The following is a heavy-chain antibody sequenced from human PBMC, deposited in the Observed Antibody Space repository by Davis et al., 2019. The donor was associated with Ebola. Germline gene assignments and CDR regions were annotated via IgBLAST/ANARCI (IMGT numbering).Heavy chain of an antibody. CDR1: GYTFTSYD. J-gene: IGHJ5*02. V-gene: IGHV1-8*01. CDR2: MNPNSGNT. CDR3: ARERDWFDP. Sequence: ASVKVSCKASGYTFTSYDINWVRQAAGQGLEWMGWMNPNSGNTGSAQKFQGRVSMTRNTSISTAYMELSSLRSEDTAVYYCARERDWFDPWGQGTLVTVSS.